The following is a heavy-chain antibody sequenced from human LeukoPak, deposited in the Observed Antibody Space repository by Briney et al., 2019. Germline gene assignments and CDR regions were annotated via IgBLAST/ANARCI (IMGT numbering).Heavy chain of an antibody. J-gene: IGHJ4*02. CDR2: ISQSAIA. D-gene: IGHD2-15*01. CDR3: ARASVEHRIVAGDYFDY. V-gene: IGHV4-38-2*01. CDR1: GCSINSAHY. Sequence: SETLSLTCAVSGCSINSAHYWVWIRQPPGKGLEWIGNISQSAIASYNPSLKSRVTISVDTSKNQFSLKMTSLTAADTAVYFCARASVEHRIVAGDYFDYWGRGTLVTVSS.